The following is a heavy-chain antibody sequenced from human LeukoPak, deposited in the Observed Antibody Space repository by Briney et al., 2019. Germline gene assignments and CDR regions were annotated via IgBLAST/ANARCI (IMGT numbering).Heavy chain of an antibody. D-gene: IGHD4-11*01. Sequence: GASVKVSCKASGYTFTGYYIHWVRQAPGQGLEWMGRINPNSGGTNYAQKFQGRVTMTRDTSISTAYMELSRLRSGDTAVYYCARRVTTTALDIWGQGTMVTVSS. V-gene: IGHV1-2*06. CDR1: GYTFTGYY. CDR3: ARRVTTTALDI. J-gene: IGHJ3*02. CDR2: INPNSGGT.